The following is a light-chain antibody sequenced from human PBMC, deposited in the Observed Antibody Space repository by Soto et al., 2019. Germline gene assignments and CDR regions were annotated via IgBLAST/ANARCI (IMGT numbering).Light chain of an antibody. J-gene: IGLJ3*02. V-gene: IGLV2-14*01. CDR2: EVS. Sequence: QSALTQPASVSGSPGQSITISCTGTSSDVGGYNYVSWYQQFPGKAPKLMIYEVSNRPSGVSNRFSGSKSGNTASLAISGLQAEDEANYYCYSYRGSGTWVFGGGTKLTVL. CDR1: SSDVGGYNY. CDR3: YSYRGSGTWV.